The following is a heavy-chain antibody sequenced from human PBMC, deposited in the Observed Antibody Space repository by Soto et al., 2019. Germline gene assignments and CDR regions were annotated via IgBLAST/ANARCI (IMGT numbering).Heavy chain of an antibody. D-gene: IGHD1-26*01. Sequence: PSETLSLTCAVSGYLISSGHYWTWIRQPPEKGLEWVGSIYHSGSIFYNASLKSRVTITADTSKNQISLKLSSVTAADTAVYYCARAGWELLRDVGWFDPWGQGTLVTVSS. CDR1: GYLISSGHY. CDR2: IYHSGSI. J-gene: IGHJ5*02. V-gene: IGHV4-38-2*01. CDR3: ARAGWELLRDVGWFDP.